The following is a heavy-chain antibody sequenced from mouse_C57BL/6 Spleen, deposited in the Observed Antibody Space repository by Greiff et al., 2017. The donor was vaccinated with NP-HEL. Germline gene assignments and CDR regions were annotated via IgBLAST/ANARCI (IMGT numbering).Heavy chain of an antibody. V-gene: IGHV1-81*01. CDR2: IYPRSGNT. D-gene: IGHD2-4*01. Sequence: VQLQQSGAELARPGASVKLSCKASGYTFTSYGISWVKQRTGQGLEWIGEIYPRSGNTYYNEKFKGKATLTADKSSSTAYMELRSLTSEDSAVYFCARSTMITTRYFDVWGTGTTVTVSS. CDR3: ARSTMITTRYFDV. J-gene: IGHJ1*03. CDR1: GYTFTSYG.